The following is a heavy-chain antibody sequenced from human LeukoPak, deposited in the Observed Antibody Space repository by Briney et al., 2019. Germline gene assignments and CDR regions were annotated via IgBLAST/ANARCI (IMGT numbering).Heavy chain of an antibody. CDR2: IYYSGST. V-gene: IGHV4-59*08. CDR1: GGSISSYY. CDR3: ARHFPRYGDPLDAFDI. D-gene: IGHD4-17*01. J-gene: IGHJ3*02. Sequence: SETLSLTCTVSGGSISSYYWSWIRQPPGKGLEWIGYIYYSGSTNYNPSLKSRVTISVDTSKNQFSLKLSSVTAADTAVYYCARHFPRYGDPLDAFDIWGQGTMVTVSS.